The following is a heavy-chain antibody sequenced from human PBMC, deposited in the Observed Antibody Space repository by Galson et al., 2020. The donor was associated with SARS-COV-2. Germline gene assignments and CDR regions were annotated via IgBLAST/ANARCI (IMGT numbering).Heavy chain of an antibody. Sequence: TLSLTCAISGDSVSSDSVAWTWIRQSQTRGLEWLGRTYYRSKWYNQYAVSLQSRMIINPDTSKNHFSLQLSSVTPEDTAVYYCARENGGASTYYYYGMDVWGQGTTVTVSS. CDR2: TYYRSKWYN. CDR3: ARENGGASTYYYYGMDV. CDR1: GDSVSSDSVA. D-gene: IGHD1-26*01. V-gene: IGHV6-1*01. J-gene: IGHJ6*02.